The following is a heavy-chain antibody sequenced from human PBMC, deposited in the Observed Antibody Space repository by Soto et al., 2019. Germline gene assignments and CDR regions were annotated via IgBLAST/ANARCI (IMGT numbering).Heavy chain of an antibody. CDR3: ARRLIAAAGTDAFDI. J-gene: IGHJ3*02. Sequence: QVQLVQSGAEVKKPGASVKVSCKASGYTFTGYYMHWVRQAPGQGLEWMGWINPNSGGTNYAQKFQGWVTMTRDTSISPAYMELSRLRSDDTAVYYCARRLIAAAGTDAFDIWGQGTMVTVSS. D-gene: IGHD6-13*01. CDR1: GYTFTGYY. CDR2: INPNSGGT. V-gene: IGHV1-2*04.